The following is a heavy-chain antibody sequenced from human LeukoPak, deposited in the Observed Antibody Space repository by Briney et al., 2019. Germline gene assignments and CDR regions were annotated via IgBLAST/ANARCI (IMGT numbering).Heavy chain of an antibody. Sequence: SETLSLTCFVSGVSISSSYWSWIRQPPGKRLEWIGFIHQNGNTNYNPSLKSRVTMSVDTSKNQSSLQMRSVTAADTAVYYCARGYYDGSGYSNAFDIWGQGTMVAV. CDR3: ARGYYDGSGYSNAFDI. D-gene: IGHD3-22*01. CDR2: IHQNGNT. J-gene: IGHJ3*02. CDR1: GVSISSSY. V-gene: IGHV4-59*01.